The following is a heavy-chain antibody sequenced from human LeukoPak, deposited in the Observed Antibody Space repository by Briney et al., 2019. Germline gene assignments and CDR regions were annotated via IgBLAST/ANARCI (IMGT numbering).Heavy chain of an antibody. D-gene: IGHD3-10*01. CDR2: INLNSGDK. Sequence: ASVKVSCKASGYTFTGYYMHWVRQAPGQGLEWMGWINLNSGDKTYAQKFQGRATMTRDTSITTAYMELSRLRSDDTAVYYCPRDSTYYYGSGSYDYWGQGTLVTVSS. J-gene: IGHJ4*02. CDR1: GYTFTGYY. CDR3: PRDSTYYYGSGSYDY. V-gene: IGHV1-2*02.